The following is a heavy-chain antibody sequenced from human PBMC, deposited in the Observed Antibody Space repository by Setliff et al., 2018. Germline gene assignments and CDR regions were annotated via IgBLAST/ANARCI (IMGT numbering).Heavy chain of an antibody. Sequence: ASVKVSCKASGYTFSSYAMGWVRQAPGQRLEWMGWINTNTGNPSYAQDFTGRLVFSLDTSVSTAYLQISSLKAEDSAVYYCARASRFGTTVWKGDYYMDVWGRGTTVTSP. D-gene: IGHD4-4*01. CDR1: GYTFSSYA. CDR2: INTNTGNP. J-gene: IGHJ6*03. V-gene: IGHV7-4-1*02. CDR3: ARASRFGTTVWKGDYYMDV.